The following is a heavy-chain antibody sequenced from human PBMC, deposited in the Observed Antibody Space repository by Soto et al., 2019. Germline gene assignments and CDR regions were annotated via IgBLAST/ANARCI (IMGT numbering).Heavy chain of an antibody. CDR3: AGREGYGSGSYVYYYGMDV. CDR1: GGSVSIGDYS. D-gene: IGHD3-10*01. CDR2: IYYSGST. J-gene: IGHJ6*02. V-gene: IGHV4-31*03. Sequence: SETLSLTCTASGGSVSIGDYSWTWLRQPPGKGLEWIGYIYYSGSTYYNPSLKSRVTISVDTSKNQFSLKLSSVTAADTAVYYCAGREGYGSGSYVYYYGMDVWGQGTTVTVSS.